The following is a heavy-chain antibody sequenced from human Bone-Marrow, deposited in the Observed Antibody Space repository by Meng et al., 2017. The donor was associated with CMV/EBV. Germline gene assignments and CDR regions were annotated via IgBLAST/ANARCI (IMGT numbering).Heavy chain of an antibody. J-gene: IGHJ4*02. Sequence: APGQGLEWMGWISAYNGNTNYAQKLQGRVTMTTDTSTSTAYMELRSLRADDTAVYYCARAPVAGENYFNYWGQGTLVTVSS. V-gene: IGHV1-18*01. CDR3: ARAPVAGENYFNY. D-gene: IGHD6-19*01. CDR2: ISAYNGNT.